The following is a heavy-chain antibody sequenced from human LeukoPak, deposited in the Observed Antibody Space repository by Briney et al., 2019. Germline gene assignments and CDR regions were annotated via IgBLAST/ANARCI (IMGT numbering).Heavy chain of an antibody. CDR2: ISYDGSNK. Sequence: GGSLRLSCAASGFTFSSYAMHWVRQAPGKGLEWVAVISYDGSNKYYADSVKGRFTISRDNSKNTLYLQMNSLRAEDTAVYYCASGYCGGDCYSVNYYYGMDVWGQGTTVTVSS. CDR3: ASGYCGGDCYSVNYYYGMDV. CDR1: GFTFSSYA. D-gene: IGHD2-21*02. J-gene: IGHJ6*02. V-gene: IGHV3-30-3*01.